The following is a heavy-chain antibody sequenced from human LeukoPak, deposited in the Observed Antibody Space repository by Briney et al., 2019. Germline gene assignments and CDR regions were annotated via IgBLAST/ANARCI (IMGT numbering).Heavy chain of an antibody. Sequence: GASVKVSCEASGYTFINYDINWVRQATGQGLEWMGWMDPNSGNTNYAQNVQGRVTMTTDTSTSTASMELRSLRSDDTAVYYCARATFYDFLTGYYKGFWFDPWGQGTLVTVSS. CDR3: ARATFYDFLTGYYKGFWFDP. CDR2: MDPNSGNT. V-gene: IGHV1-18*01. D-gene: IGHD3-9*01. J-gene: IGHJ5*02. CDR1: GYTFINYD.